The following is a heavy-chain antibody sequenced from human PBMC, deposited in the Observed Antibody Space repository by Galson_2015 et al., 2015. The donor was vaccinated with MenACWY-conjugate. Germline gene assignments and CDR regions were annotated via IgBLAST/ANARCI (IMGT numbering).Heavy chain of an antibody. CDR1: GFLFPNYW. Sequence: LRLSCAASGFLFPNYWMSWVRQVPGPGPEWVANIRQDGRGRYYVDSVRGRFTISRDNAKNSLYLQMNSLRAEDTAVYYCARDLGFYCSRNDCSSPYWGQGTLVTVSS. CDR3: ARDLGFYCSRNDCSSPY. J-gene: IGHJ4*02. V-gene: IGHV3-7*03. D-gene: IGHD2-2*01. CDR2: IRQDGRGR.